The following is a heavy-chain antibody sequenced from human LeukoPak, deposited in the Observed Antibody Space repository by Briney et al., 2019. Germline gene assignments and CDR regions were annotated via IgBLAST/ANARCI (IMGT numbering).Heavy chain of an antibody. CDR1: GFTYTSSA. CDR3: AATRGSYYYDTFDY. D-gene: IGHD3-22*01. Sequence: GTSVQVSCKASGFTYTSSAMQWVRQARGQRLEWIGWIVVGSGNTNYAQKFQERVTITRDMSTSTAYMELSSLRSEDTAVYYCAATRGSYYYDTFDYWGQGTLVTVSS. CDR2: IVVGSGNT. J-gene: IGHJ4*02. V-gene: IGHV1-58*02.